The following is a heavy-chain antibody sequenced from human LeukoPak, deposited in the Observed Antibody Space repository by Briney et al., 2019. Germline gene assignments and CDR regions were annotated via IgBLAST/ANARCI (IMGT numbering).Heavy chain of an antibody. CDR1: GGTFRSYA. CDR2: IIPMINTP. Sequence: SVKVSCKASGGTFRSYAITWVRQAPGKGLEWMGGIIPMINTPKYAQKFQGRVSITADESTSTGYMEVSSLRSEDTAVYYCAKWALGIGYSYNYNWFDSWGQGTLVTVSS. V-gene: IGHV1-69*01. J-gene: IGHJ5*01. D-gene: IGHD5-18*01. CDR3: AKWALGIGYSYNYNWFDS.